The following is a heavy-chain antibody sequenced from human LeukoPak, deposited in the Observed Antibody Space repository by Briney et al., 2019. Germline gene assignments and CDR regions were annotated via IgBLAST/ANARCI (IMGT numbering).Heavy chain of an antibody. CDR3: AKDLAPWGSGSYHRLDY. CDR2: ISGSGGST. D-gene: IGHD3-10*01. J-gene: IGHJ4*02. Sequence: GGAPGLPCAASGFTFFSHAMSWGRPAPGDGLGWGSAISGSGGSTYYADSVKGRFTISRDNSKNTLYLQMNSLRAEDTAVYYCAKDLAPWGSGSYHRLDYWGQGTLVTVSS. V-gene: IGHV3-23*01. CDR1: GFTFFSHA.